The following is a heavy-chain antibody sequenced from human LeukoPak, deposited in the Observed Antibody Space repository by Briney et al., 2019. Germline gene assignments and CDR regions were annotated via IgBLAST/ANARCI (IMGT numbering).Heavy chain of an antibody. J-gene: IGHJ5*02. V-gene: IGHV4-30-4*01. Sequence: SETLFLTCTVSGGSISSGDYYWSWIRQPPGKGLEWIGYMYYSGSTYYNPSLKSRATISVDTSKNQFSLKLSSVTAADTAVYYCARPYYYDSRIDPWGQGTLVTVSS. D-gene: IGHD3-22*01. CDR3: ARPYYYDSRIDP. CDR2: MYYSGST. CDR1: GGSISSGDYY.